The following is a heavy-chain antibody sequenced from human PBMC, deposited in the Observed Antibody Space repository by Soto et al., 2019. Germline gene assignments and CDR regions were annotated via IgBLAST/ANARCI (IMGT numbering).Heavy chain of an antibody. CDR2: ISWNSGSI. D-gene: IGHD6-13*01. J-gene: IGHJ6*03. Sequence: GGSLRLSCAASGFTFDDYAMHWVRQAPGKGLEWVSGISWNSGSIGYADSVKGRFTISRDNAKNSLYLQMNSLRAEDTALYYCAKEGSSSTTYYYYYYMDVWGKGTTVTVSS. CDR1: GFTFDDYA. CDR3: AKEGSSSTTYYYYYYMDV. V-gene: IGHV3-9*01.